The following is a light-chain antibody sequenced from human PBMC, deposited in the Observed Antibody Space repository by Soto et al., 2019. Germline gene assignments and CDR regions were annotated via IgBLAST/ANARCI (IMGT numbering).Light chain of an antibody. J-gene: IGKJ5*01. Sequence: EIVLTQSPATLSLSPGERATLSCRASQSVSSYLAWYQQKPGQAPRLLIYDASNRATGIPARFSGSGSGTPFTLTISSLEPEDFAVYSCQQRSNWPPITFGQGTRLEIK. CDR3: QQRSNWPPIT. V-gene: IGKV3-11*01. CDR1: QSVSSY. CDR2: DAS.